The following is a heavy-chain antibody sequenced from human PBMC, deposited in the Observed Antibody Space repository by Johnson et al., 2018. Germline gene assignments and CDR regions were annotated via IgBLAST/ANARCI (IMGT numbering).Heavy chain of an antibody. D-gene: IGHD1-26*01. CDR1: GLTFSNAW. J-gene: IGHJ4*02. CDR3: TTDPQWGH. V-gene: IGHV3-15*07. CDR2: SRSANDGGTT. Sequence: EVQLVESGGGLVKPGQSLRLSCVVSGLTFSNAWLSWVRQAPGKGLEWVGRSRSANDGGTTDYNAPLRGRFIIFRDDSKNTLYLQVNSLNTDDTGVYYCTTDPQWGHWGQGTLVTVSS.